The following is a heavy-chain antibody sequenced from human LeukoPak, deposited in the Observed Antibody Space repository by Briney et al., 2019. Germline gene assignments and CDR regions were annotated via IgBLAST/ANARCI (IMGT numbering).Heavy chain of an antibody. V-gene: IGHV4-38-2*02. CDR1: GYSISSGYY. CDR2: IYHSGST. CDR3: ASQVVVAGTQYFDY. Sequence: NPSETLSLTCTVSGYSISSGYYWGWIRQPPGKGLEWIGSIYHSGSTYYNPSLKSRVTISVDASQNQFSLKLSSVTAADTAVYYCASQVVVAGTQYFDYWGQGTLVTVSS. J-gene: IGHJ4*02. D-gene: IGHD2-15*01.